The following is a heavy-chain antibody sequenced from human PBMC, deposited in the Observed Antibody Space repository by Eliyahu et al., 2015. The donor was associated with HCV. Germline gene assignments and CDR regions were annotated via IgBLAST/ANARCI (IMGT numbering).Heavy chain of an antibody. CDR3: AKDRVTLVQARRAYYFDS. J-gene: IGHJ4*02. CDR1: GFTFRXYX. D-gene: IGHD3-10*01. CDR2: ISGSGGST. V-gene: IGHV3-23*01. Sequence: EVQLLESGGGLVQPGGSLRLSCAASGFTFRXYXMSWVRQAPGKGLEWVSAISGSGGSTYYADSVKGRFTISRDNSKNTLYLQMNSLRAEDTAVYYCAKDRVTLVQARRAYYFDSWGQGTLVTVSS.